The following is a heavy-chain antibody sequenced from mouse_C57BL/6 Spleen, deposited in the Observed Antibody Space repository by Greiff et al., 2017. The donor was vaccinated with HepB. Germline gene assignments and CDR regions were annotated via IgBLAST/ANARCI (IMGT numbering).Heavy chain of an antibody. D-gene: IGHD1-1*01. J-gene: IGHJ1*03. Sequence: QVQLKQPGAELVRPGTSVKLSCKASGYTFTSYWMHWVKQRPGQGLEWIGVIDPSDSYTNYNQKFKGKATLTVDTSSSTAYMQLSSLTSEDSAVYYCARLAPGSTYWYFDVWGTGTTVTVSS. CDR3: ARLAPGSTYWYFDV. CDR2: IDPSDSYT. CDR1: GYTFTSYW. V-gene: IGHV1-59*01.